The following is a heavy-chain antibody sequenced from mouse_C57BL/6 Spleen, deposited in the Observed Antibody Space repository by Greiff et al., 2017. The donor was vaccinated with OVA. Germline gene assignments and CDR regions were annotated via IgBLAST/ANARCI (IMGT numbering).Heavy chain of an antibody. CDR3: ARGRYGNYFYAMDY. V-gene: IGHV3-6*01. D-gene: IGHD2-10*02. CDR1: GYSITSGYY. J-gene: IGHJ4*01. Sequence: EVKLQESGPGLVKPSQSLSLTCSVTGYSITSGYYWNWIRQFPGNKLEWMGYISYDGSNNSNPSLKTRISITRDTSKNQCFLKLKSVTTEDTATYYCARGRYGNYFYAMDYWGQGTSVTVSS. CDR2: ISYDGSN.